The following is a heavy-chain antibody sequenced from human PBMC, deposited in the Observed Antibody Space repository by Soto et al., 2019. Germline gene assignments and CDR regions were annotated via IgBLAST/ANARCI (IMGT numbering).Heavy chain of an antibody. Sequence: PGGSLRLSCAASGLTLSNYAMHWVRQAPGKGLEWVAVISYDGSNRYYADSVKGRFTISRDNSKNTLYLQMNSLRAEDTAVYYCALKAYYYDSSGYRIDYWGQGTLVTVSS. CDR2: ISYDGSNR. CDR3: ALKAYYYDSSGYRIDY. J-gene: IGHJ4*02. V-gene: IGHV3-30-3*01. CDR1: GLTLSNYA. D-gene: IGHD3-22*01.